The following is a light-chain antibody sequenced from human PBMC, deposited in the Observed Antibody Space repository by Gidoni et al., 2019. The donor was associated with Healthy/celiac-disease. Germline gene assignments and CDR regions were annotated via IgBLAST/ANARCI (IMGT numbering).Light chain of an antibody. J-gene: IGKJ1*01. Sequence: ALRMTPSPSSFSASTGDRVTITCRASPGISSDLAWYQQKPGKAPKLLIYAASTLQSGVPSRFSGSGSGTDFTLTISCLQSEDFATYYCQQYYSYPRTFGQGTKVEIK. CDR3: QQYYSYPRT. V-gene: IGKV1-8*01. CDR2: AAS. CDR1: PGISSD.